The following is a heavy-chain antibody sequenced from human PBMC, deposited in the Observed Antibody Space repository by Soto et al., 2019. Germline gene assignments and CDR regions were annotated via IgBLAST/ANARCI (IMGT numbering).Heavy chain of an antibody. D-gene: IGHD2-15*01. Sequence: QVQLVQSGAEVKKPGASVKVSCKASGYTFTAYSMHWVRQAPGQGLEWMGVVNPSGGSTNDAQKFQGRIPMPRDTSTSTDYMDLSSLTSEDTAVYYCAREENCSDGICYSEYFQRWGQGTLVTVSS. CDR2: VNPSGGST. CDR3: AREENCSDGICYSEYFQR. J-gene: IGHJ1*01. CDR1: GYTFTAYS. V-gene: IGHV1-46*01.